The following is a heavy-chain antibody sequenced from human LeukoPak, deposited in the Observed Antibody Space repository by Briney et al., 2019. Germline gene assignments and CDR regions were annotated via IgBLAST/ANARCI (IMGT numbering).Heavy chain of an antibody. CDR2: VIPIFGTA. D-gene: IGHD4-17*01. J-gene: IGHJ4*02. CDR1: GGTFSSYA. V-gene: IGHV1-69*13. Sequence: ASVKVSCKASGGTFSSYAISWERQTPGQGLEWMGGVIPIFGTANYAQKFQGRVTITADESTSTAYMELSSLRSEDTAVYYCAGGLYGDYDLDYWGQGTLVTVSS. CDR3: AGGLYGDYDLDY.